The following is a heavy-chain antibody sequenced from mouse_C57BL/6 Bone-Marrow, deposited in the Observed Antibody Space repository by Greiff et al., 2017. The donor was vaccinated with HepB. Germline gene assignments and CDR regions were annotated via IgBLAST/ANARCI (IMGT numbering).Heavy chain of an antibody. CDR3: TWFITVVAKAWYFAV. CDR1: GFTFSSYA. J-gene: IGHJ1*03. D-gene: IGHD1-1*01. V-gene: IGHV5-9-1*02. Sequence: EVQLVESGEGLVKPGGSLKLSCAASGFTFSSYAMSWVRQTPEKRLEWVAYISSGGDYIYYADTVKGRFTISRDNARNTLYLQMSSLKSEDTAMYYCTWFITVVAKAWYFAVWGTGTTVTVSS. CDR2: ISSGGDYI.